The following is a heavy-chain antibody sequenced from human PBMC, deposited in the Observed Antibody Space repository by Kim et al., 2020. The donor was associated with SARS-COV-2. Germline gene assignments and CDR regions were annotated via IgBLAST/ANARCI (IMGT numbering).Heavy chain of an antibody. CDR2: INGGGGAI. J-gene: IGHJ4*01. CDR3: ASHRVGSWYEY. V-gene: IGHV3-11*01. D-gene: IGHD1-1*01. CDR1: GLSFSDYY. Sequence: GGSLRLSCVASGLSFSDYYMSWIRQAPGKGLEWVSHINGGGGAIKYADSVNGRFTISRDNAKNSVYLQMSGLRAEDTAVYYCASHRVGSWYEYWGHGTLVPVSS.